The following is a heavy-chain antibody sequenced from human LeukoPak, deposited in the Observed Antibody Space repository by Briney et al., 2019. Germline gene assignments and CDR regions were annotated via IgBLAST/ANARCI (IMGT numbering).Heavy chain of an antibody. V-gene: IGHV3-48*03. D-gene: IGHD2-21*01. CDR1: GFTFSDSE. J-gene: IGHJ4*02. Sequence: GGSLRLSCAAPGFTFSDSEMNWVRQAPGKGLEWVSYISTGGNTVYYAVSVRGRFTISRDNAKNSLYLQVNSQRAEDTAGYYCARSARGYSRDYWGQGTLVTVSS. CDR3: ARSARGYSRDY. CDR2: ISTGGNTV.